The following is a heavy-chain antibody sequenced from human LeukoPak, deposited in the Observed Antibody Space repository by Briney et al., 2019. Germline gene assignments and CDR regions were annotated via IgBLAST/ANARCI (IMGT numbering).Heavy chain of an antibody. CDR2: INPNSGGT. D-gene: IGHD3-22*01. J-gene: IGHJ5*02. CDR3: ARAGDSANLA. V-gene: IGHV1-2*02. Sequence: VAVTVSFKASGYTFTGYYMHWVRQAPGQGLEGMGWINPNSGGTNYAQDFHGRVTLTTDTSISTAYMELSRLRSDDTAVYYCARAGDSANLAWGQGTLVTVSS. CDR1: GYTFTGYY.